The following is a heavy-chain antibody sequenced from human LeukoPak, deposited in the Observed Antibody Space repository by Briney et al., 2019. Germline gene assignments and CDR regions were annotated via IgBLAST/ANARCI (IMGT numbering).Heavy chain of an antibody. Sequence: GRSLRLSCTASGFTFGDFLMSWVRQPPGKGLEWVSFIRSKAYGGTPEYAASVKGRFTISRDDSKSIVYLQMNSLKTEDTAVYYCTGAPHPHCTRTSCPIDYWGQGTLVTVSS. CDR2: IRSKAYGGTP. J-gene: IGHJ4*02. CDR3: TGAPHPHCTRTSCPIDY. CDR1: GFTFGDFL. V-gene: IGHV3-49*04. D-gene: IGHD2-2*01.